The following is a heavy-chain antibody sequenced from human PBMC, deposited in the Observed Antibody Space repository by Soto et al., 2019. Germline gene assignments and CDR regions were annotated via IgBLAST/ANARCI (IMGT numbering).Heavy chain of an antibody. V-gene: IGHV3-64D*06. Sequence: PGGSLRLSCSASGFTFSSYAMHWVRQAPGKGLEYVSAISSNGGSTYYADSVKGRFTISRDNSKNTLYLQMSSLRAEDTAVYHSLNTDTAMVMRGAFDQCEHGTRVTVSS. CDR3: LNTDTAMVMRGAFDQ. J-gene: IGHJ3*01. CDR2: ISSNGGST. CDR1: GFTFSSYA. D-gene: IGHD5-18*01.